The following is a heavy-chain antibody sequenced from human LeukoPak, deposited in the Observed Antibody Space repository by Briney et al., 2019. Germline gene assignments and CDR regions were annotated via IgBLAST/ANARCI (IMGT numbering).Heavy chain of an antibody. CDR3: AKERLVVVAGRGDAFDI. Sequence: PGGSLRLSCAASGFTFSSYAMSWVRQAPGKGLEWVSAISGSGGSTYYADSVKGRFTIPSDNSKNTLYLQMNSLRAEDTAVYYCAKERLVVVAGRGDAFDIWGQGIMVTVSS. V-gene: IGHV3-23*01. CDR1: GFTFSSYA. J-gene: IGHJ3*02. D-gene: IGHD2-15*01. CDR2: ISGSGGST.